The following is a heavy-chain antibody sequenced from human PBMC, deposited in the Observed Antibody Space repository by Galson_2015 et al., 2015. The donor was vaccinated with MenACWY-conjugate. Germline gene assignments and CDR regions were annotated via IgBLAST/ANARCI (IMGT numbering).Heavy chain of an antibody. J-gene: IGHJ4*02. D-gene: IGHD2-21*02. CDR1: GLTFSSYG. Sequence: SLRLSCAASGLTFSSYGMHWVRQAPGKGLEWVAVISYDGSNKYYADSVKGRFTISRDNSKNTLYLQMNSLRAEDTAVYYCAKARRGRVVVTATTDYWGQGTLVTVSS. CDR2: ISYDGSNK. V-gene: IGHV3-30*18. CDR3: AKARRGRVVVTATTDY.